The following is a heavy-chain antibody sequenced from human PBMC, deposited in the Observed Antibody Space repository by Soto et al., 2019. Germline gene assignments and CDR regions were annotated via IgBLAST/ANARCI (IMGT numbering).Heavy chain of an antibody. J-gene: IGHJ5*02. CDR1: GGSISSSSYY. V-gene: IGHV4-39*01. CDR2: IYYSGST. CDR3: ASQLRFLEWPKGGPWFRP. D-gene: IGHD3-3*01. Sequence: SETLSLTCTVSGGSISSSSYYWGWIRQPPGKGLEWIGSIYYSGSTYYNPSLKSRVTISVDTSKNQFSLKLSSVTAADTAVYYCASQLRFLEWPKGGPWFRPWGQGTLVTVS.